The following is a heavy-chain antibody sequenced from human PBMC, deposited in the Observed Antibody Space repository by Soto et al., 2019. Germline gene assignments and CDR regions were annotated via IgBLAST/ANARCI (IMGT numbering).Heavy chain of an antibody. D-gene: IGHD3-22*01. Sequence: HHGGSLRLSCAASGFTFIGYAMSLVRQAPGKGLEWVSAISGSGGSTYYADTVKGRFTISRDNSKNTLYLQMNSLRAEDTAVYYCANLEASIVVDINSGPEQFDYWGQGTLVTVSS. CDR2: ISGSGGST. CDR3: ANLEASIVVDINSGPEQFDY. CDR1: GFTFIGYA. V-gene: IGHV3-23*01. J-gene: IGHJ4*02.